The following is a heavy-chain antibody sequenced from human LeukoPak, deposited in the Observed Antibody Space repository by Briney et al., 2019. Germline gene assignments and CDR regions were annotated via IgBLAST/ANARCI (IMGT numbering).Heavy chain of an antibody. J-gene: IGHJ5*02. V-gene: IGHV4-59*08. D-gene: IGHD2-2*01. CDR1: GGSISSYY. CDR2: IYYSGST. Sequence: SETLSLTCTVSGGSISSYYWSWIRQPPGKGLEWIGYIYYSGSTNYNPSLKSRVTISVDTSKNQFSLKLSSVTAADTAVYYCARHGHVVPAAIGAEDWFDPWGQGTLVTVSS. CDR3: ARHGHVVPAAIGAEDWFDP.